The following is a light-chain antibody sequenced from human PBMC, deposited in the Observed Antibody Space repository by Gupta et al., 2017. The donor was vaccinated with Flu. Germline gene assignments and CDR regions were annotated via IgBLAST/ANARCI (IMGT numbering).Light chain of an antibody. Sequence: ERATLSCMASQSVSSTNLAWYQHKPGQAPRLLIYGAFSRATGIPDRISGGGSGTDFTLTISRLEPEDFAVYYCQHYGTSPLGFGQGTKVEIK. CDR2: GAF. CDR1: QSVSSTN. J-gene: IGKJ1*01. V-gene: IGKV3-20*01. CDR3: QHYGTSPLG.